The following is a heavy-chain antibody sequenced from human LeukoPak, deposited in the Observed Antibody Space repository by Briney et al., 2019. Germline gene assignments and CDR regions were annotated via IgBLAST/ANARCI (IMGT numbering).Heavy chain of an antibody. CDR3: AGVHSGWYFDY. D-gene: IGHD6-19*01. CDR1: GGTFSSYA. CDR2: IIPIFGTA. Sequence: ASVKVSCKASGGTFSSYAISWVRQAPGQGLEWMGGIIPIFGTANYAQKFQGRVTITADKSTSTAYMELSSLRSEDTAVYYCAGVHSGWYFDYWGQGTLVTVSS. J-gene: IGHJ4*02. V-gene: IGHV1-69*06.